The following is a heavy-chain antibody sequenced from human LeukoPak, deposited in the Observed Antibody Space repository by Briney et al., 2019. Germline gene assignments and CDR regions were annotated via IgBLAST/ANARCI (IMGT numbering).Heavy chain of an antibody. J-gene: IGHJ4*02. V-gene: IGHV1-18*01. CDR3: ARGSTARYYYDRSGYYRGAFDY. D-gene: IGHD3-22*01. CDR1: GYSFTTYG. Sequence: ASVKVSCKASGYSFTTYGISWVRQAPRHGLEWMGWISGYNGNTNYAQKLQGRVTMTTDTSTSTAYMELRSLRSDDTAVYYCARGSTARYYYDRSGYYRGAFDYWGQGTLVTVSS. CDR2: ISGYNGNT.